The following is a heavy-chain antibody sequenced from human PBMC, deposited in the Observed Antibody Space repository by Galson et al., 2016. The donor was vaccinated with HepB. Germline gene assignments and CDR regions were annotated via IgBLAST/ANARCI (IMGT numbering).Heavy chain of an antibody. CDR2: INTVNGYT. CDR3: ARWGGGDVISGTWFDP. J-gene: IGHJ5*02. Sequence: SVKVSCKASGYTFTKFALHWVRQAPGQSLEWMGWINTVNGYTKSSEKFEGRVAMTRGTAASTGYMELSSLRSEDTAVYYCARWGGGDVISGTWFDPWGQGTLVTVSS. D-gene: IGHD2/OR15-2a*01. V-gene: IGHV1-3*04. CDR1: GYTFTKFA.